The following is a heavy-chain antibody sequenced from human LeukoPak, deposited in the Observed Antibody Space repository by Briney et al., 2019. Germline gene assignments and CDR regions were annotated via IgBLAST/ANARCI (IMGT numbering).Heavy chain of an antibody. CDR3: AKDWHILTGRNCFDP. J-gene: IGHJ5*02. CDR1: GYTFNNYG. CDR2: VTSYNGDT. V-gene: IGHV1-18*01. Sequence: ASVRVSCKASGYTFNNYGISWVRQAPGQGLEWVGWVTSYNGDTNYAQRFQGRVTMSTDTSTSTAYMELRSLRFDDTAIYYCAKDWHILTGRNCFDPWGQGTLVTVSS. D-gene: IGHD3-9*01.